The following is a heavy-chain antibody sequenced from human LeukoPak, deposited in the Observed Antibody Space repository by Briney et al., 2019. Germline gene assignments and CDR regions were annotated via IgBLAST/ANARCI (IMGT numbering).Heavy chain of an antibody. CDR2: IYYSGST. V-gene: IGHV4-31*03. D-gene: IGHD4-17*01. Sequence: SQTLSLTCTVSGGSISSGGYYWSWIRQHPGKGLEWIGYIYYSGSTYYNPSLKSRVTISVDTSKNQFSLKLSSVTAADTAVYYCARLHYGDYGSYFQHWGQGTLVTVSS. CDR1: GGSISSGGYY. CDR3: ARLHYGDYGSYFQH. J-gene: IGHJ1*01.